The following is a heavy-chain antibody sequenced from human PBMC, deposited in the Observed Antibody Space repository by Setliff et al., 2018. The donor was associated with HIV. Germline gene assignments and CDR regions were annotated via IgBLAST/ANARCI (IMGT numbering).Heavy chain of an antibody. J-gene: IGHJ4*02. V-gene: IGHV1-18*01. CDR2: ISTYSDET. D-gene: IGHD5-18*01. CDR1: GYTFTTYG. CDR3: ARLSLEGYSYGIDY. Sequence: ASVKVSCKPSGYTFTTYGLSWVRQAPGQGLEWMGWISTYSDETSYAQNLQGRVTMTTDTSTSTAYMELRSLRFDDTAVYYCARLSLEGYSYGIDYWGQGTLVTVSS.